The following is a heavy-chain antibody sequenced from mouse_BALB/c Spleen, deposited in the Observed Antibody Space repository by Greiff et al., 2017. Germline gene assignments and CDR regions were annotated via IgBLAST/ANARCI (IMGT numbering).Heavy chain of an antibody. Sequence: VQLQQSGPGLVKPSQSLSLTCTVTGYSITSDYAWNWIRQFPGNKLEWMGYISYSGSTSYNPSLKSRISITRDTSKNQFFLQLNSVTTEDTATYYCARGLAAYWGQGTLVTVSA. CDR1: GYSITSDYA. D-gene: IGHD2-2*01. J-gene: IGHJ3*01. CDR2: ISYSGST. CDR3: ARGLAAY. V-gene: IGHV3-2*02.